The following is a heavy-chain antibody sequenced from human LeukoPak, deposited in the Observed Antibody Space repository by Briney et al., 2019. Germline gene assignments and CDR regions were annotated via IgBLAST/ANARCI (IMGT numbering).Heavy chain of an antibody. D-gene: IGHD5-18*01. CDR1: GFIFSSYW. J-gene: IGHJ4*02. CDR2: IKQDGSEK. Sequence: GRSLRLSCAASGFIFSSYWMSWVRQAPGKGLEWVANIKQDGSEKYYVDSVKGRFTISRDNAKNSLYLQMNSLRAEDTAVYYCARGRGYSYGWIGEKLLDYWGQGILVTVSS. V-gene: IGHV3-7*01. CDR3: ARGRGYSYGWIGEKLLDY.